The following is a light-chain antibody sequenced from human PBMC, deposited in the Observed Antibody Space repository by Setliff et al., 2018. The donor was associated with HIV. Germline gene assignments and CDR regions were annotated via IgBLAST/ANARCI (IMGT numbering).Light chain of an antibody. J-gene: IGLJ1*01. CDR3: ISYATTNTLP. V-gene: IGLV2-14*01. CDR1: SSDVGGYSY. CDR2: EVR. Sequence: QSVLTQPASVSGSPGQSITISCTGTSSDVGGYSYVSWYQQHPGKAPKLIIYEVRNRPSGVSNRFSGSKSGNTASPTISGLQAEDEADYYCISYATTNTLPFGTGTKVTVL.